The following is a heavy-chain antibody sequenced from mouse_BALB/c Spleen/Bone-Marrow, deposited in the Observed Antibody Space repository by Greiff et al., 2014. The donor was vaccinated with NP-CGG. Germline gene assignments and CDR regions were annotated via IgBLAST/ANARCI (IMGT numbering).Heavy chain of an antibody. CDR3: ARRYYGYWYFDV. Sequence: VQLKESGGGLVKPGGSLKLSCAASGFTFSTYAMSWVRQTPEKRLEWDASIYSGGSTYYPDSVKGRFTISRDNARNILYLQMNSLRSEDTAMYYCARRYYGYWYFDVWGAGTTVTVSS. CDR1: GFTFSTYA. D-gene: IGHD1-1*01. J-gene: IGHJ1*01. CDR2: IYSGGST. V-gene: IGHV5-6-5*01.